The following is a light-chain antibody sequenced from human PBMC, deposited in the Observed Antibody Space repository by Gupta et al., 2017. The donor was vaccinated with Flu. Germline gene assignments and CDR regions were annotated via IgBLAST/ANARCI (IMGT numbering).Light chain of an antibody. CDR3: QHYGNSPPYN. CDR1: QIISNTF. Sequence: VLTQSPATLSLSPGERATLSCRASQIISNTFLAWYQQKRCQAPRLLLYGASSRATGIPDRFSGSGSGTDFTLTISRLEPEDFAVYYCQHYGNSPPYNFGQGTRLEIK. J-gene: IGKJ2*01. V-gene: IGKV3-20*01. CDR2: GAS.